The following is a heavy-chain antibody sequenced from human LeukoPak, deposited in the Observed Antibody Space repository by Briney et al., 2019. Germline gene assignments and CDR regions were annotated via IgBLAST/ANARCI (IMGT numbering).Heavy chain of an antibody. CDR1: GFTCSSYE. CDR2: ISSSGSTI. CDR3: ARMDGGILLFSDAFDI. D-gene: IGHD2-21*02. V-gene: IGHV3-48*03. J-gene: IGHJ3*02. Sequence: PGGSLRLSCAASGFTCSSYEMNWVRQTPGKGLEGVSYISSSGSTIYYADSVKGRFPLSRDNAKNSLYLQMNSLRAEDTAVYYCARMDGGILLFSDAFDIWGQGTMVSVSS.